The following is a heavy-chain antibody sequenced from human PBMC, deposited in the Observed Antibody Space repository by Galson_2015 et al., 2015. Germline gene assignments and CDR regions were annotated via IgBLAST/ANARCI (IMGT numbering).Heavy chain of an antibody. CDR1: GDSVSSHSAA. Sequence: CAISGDSVSSHSAAWNWIRQSPLRGLEWLGRTYYRSKWYNDYAVSVKSRITVDPDTSRNQFSLQLNSVTPEDTAVYYCARSTGRYGVDYWGQGTLVTVSS. V-gene: IGHV6-1*01. CDR3: ARSTGRYGVDY. J-gene: IGHJ4*02. D-gene: IGHD1-26*01. CDR2: TYYRSKWYN.